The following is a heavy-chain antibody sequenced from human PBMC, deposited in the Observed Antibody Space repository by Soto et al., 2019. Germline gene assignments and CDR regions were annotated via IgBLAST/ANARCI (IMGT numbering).Heavy chain of an antibody. J-gene: IGHJ3*02. CDR1: GGTFSSYA. Sequence: AAVKVSCKASGGTFSSYAISWVRQAPGQGLEWMGGVIPIFGTANYAQKFQGRVTITADESTSTAYMELSSLRSEDTAVYYCADYYYGSGRPYEAFDIWGQGTLVTVSS. CDR2: VIPIFGTA. V-gene: IGHV1-69*13. D-gene: IGHD3-10*01. CDR3: ADYYYGSGRPYEAFDI.